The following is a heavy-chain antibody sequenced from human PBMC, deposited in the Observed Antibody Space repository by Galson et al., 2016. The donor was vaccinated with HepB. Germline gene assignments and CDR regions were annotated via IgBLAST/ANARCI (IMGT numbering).Heavy chain of an antibody. V-gene: IGHV4-31*03. Sequence: TLSLTCTVSGGSISSGVYYWSWVRQHPGKGLEWIGYIHYTGGTYYNPSLKSRVTISVDTSKNQFSLQLSSVTAADTAVYYCARNYDFWSGYYVLDYWGQGTLVTVSS. D-gene: IGHD3-3*01. CDR2: IHYTGGT. CDR3: ARNYDFWSGYYVLDY. CDR1: GGSISSGVYY. J-gene: IGHJ4*02.